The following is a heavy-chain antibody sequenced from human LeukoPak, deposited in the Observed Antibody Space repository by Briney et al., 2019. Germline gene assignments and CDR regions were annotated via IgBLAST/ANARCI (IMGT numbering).Heavy chain of an antibody. V-gene: IGHV1-8*01. Sequence: GASVKVSCQASGYTFASYDINWVRQATGQGLEWMGWMNPNSGNTGYAQKFQGRITMTRNTSISTAYMEVISLRSEDTAVYYCARGLGSGYYNWFDPWGQGTLVTVSS. CDR3: ARGLGSGYYNWFDP. D-gene: IGHD3-22*01. J-gene: IGHJ5*02. CDR1: GYTFASYD. CDR2: MNPNSGNT.